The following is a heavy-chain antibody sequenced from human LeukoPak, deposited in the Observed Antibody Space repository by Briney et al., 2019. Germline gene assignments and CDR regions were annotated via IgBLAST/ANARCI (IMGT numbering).Heavy chain of an antibody. CDR1: GFTFSSYA. CDR2: ISGSGGST. J-gene: IGHJ3*02. CDR3: AKPTMIVVAFDAFDI. D-gene: IGHD3-22*01. Sequence: GGSLRLSCAASGFTFSSYAMSWVRQAPGKGLEWVSAISGSGGSTYYADPVKGRFTISRDNSKNTLYLQMNSLRAEDTAVYYCAKPTMIVVAFDAFDIWGQGTMVTVSS. V-gene: IGHV3-23*01.